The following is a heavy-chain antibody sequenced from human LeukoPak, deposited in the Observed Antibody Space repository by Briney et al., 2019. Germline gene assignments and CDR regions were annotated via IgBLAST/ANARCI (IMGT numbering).Heavy chain of an antibody. D-gene: IGHD4-17*01. J-gene: IGHJ3*02. CDR2: IYYSGST. V-gene: IGHV4-31*03. CDR1: DASTSSGGYY. Sequence: SETLSLTCTVSDASTSSGGYYWSWIRQHPGKGLEWIGYIYYSGSTYYNPSLKSRVTISVATSKNQFSLKLSSVTAADTAVYYCARTYGVYDAFDIWGQGTMVTVSS. CDR3: ARTYGVYDAFDI.